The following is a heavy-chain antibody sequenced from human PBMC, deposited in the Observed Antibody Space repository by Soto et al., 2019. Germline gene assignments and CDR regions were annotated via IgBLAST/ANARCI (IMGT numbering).Heavy chain of an antibody. D-gene: IGHD5-12*01. J-gene: IGHJ4*02. CDR1: GFTLTELS. CDR2: FDPEDGET. V-gene: IGHV1-24*01. Sequence: ASVKVSCKVSGFTLTELSIHWVRQAPGKGLEWMGGFDPEDGETIYAQKFQGRVTMTEDTSTDTAYMDLSSLRSEDTAVYYCAATYTVATITIDYWGQGTLVTVSS. CDR3: AATYTVATITIDY.